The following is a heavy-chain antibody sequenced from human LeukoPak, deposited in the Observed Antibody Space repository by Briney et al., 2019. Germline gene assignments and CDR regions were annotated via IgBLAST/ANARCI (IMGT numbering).Heavy chain of an antibody. CDR1: GYTFTGYY. J-gene: IGHJ4*02. CDR3: ARSVAIVVPAAIAY. D-gene: IGHD2-2*02. CDR2: INPNSGGT. Sequence: ASVKVSCKASGYTFTGYYMHWVRQAPGQGLEWMGWINPNSGGTNYAQKLQGRVTMTRDTSISTAYMELSRLRSDDTAVYYCARSVAIVVPAAIAYWGQGTLVTVSS. V-gene: IGHV1-2*02.